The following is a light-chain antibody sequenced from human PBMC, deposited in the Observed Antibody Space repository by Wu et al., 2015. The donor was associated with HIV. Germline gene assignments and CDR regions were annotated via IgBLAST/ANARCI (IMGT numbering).Light chain of an antibody. Sequence: EIVLTQSPGTLSLSPGERATLSCRASQSVSSSYLAWYQQKPGQAPRLLIYGASRRATGIPDRFSGSGSGTDFTLTISRLEPEDFAVYYRQQYGSSPLTFGGGTKVEIK. CDR3: QQYGSSPLT. CDR1: QSVSSSY. J-gene: IGKJ4*01. V-gene: IGKV3-20*01. CDR2: GAS.